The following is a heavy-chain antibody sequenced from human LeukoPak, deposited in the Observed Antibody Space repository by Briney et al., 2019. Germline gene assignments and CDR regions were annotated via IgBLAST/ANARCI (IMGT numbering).Heavy chain of an antibody. CDR3: ARGVYINMNWFYFDN. D-gene: IGHD3-9*01. CDR2: IHYTGGT. V-gene: IGHV4-39*02. J-gene: IGHJ4*02. Sequence: PSETLSLTCTVSGDSISSSPHYWAWLRQPPGEALEWIAAIHYTGGTRHNASLKSRITISLDTSSNHFSLQLRSVTAADTAVYRCARGVYINMNWFYFDNWGQGALGTVSS. CDR1: GDSISSSPHY.